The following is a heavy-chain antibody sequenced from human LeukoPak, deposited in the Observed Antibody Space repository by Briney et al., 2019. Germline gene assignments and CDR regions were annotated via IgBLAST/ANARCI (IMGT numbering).Heavy chain of an antibody. CDR3: ARYYGSGRGYYGLDV. Sequence: QPGGSLTLSCEASGFTFSTYGMHWVRQAPGKGLEWITLIPYDGSNKYYADSVKGRFTISRDNSKNTLYLQMNSLRAEDTAVYYCARYYGSGRGYYGLDVWGQGTTVTVFS. V-gene: IGHV3-30*03. D-gene: IGHD3-10*01. CDR1: GFTFSTYG. CDR2: IPYDGSNK. J-gene: IGHJ6*02.